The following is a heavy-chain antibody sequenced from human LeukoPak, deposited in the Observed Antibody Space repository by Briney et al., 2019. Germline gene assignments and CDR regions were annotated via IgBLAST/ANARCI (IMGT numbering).Heavy chain of an antibody. V-gene: IGHV1-18*01. Sequence: ASVKVSCKASGYTFTSYDISWVRQAPGQGLEWMGWISAYNGNTNYAQKLQGRVTMTTDTSTSTAYMELRSLRSDDTAVYYCARDGTYYYDSSGYPFDYWGQGALVTVSS. D-gene: IGHD3-22*01. CDR1: GYTFTSYD. J-gene: IGHJ4*02. CDR3: ARDGTYYYDSSGYPFDY. CDR2: ISAYNGNT.